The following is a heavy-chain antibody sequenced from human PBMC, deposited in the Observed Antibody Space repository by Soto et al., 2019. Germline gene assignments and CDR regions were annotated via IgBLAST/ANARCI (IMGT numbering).Heavy chain of an antibody. J-gene: IGHJ4*02. V-gene: IGHV5-10-1*01. D-gene: IGHD3-22*01. CDR1: GYIFAGYW. CDR2: IDPSDSQT. Sequence: PGESLKISCNGSGYIFAGYWITWVRQKPGKGLEWMGRIDPSDSQTYYSPSFRGHVTISVTKSITTVFLQWSSLRASDTVMYYCARQIYDSDTGPNFQYYFDSWGQGTPVTVSS. CDR3: ARQIYDSDTGPNFQYYFDS.